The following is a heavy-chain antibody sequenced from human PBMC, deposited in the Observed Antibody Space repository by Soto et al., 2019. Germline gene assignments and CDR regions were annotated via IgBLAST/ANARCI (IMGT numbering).Heavy chain of an antibody. CDR2: INPNSGGT. J-gene: IGHJ5*02. CDR1: GYTFTGYY. D-gene: IGHD2-2*02. Sequence: GASVKVSCKASGYTFTGYYMHWVRQAPGQGLEWMGWINPNSGGTNYAQKFQGRVTMTRDTSISTAYMELSRLRSDDTAVYYCARPQLLYRGQFDPCGQGTLVTVYS. V-gene: IGHV1-2*02. CDR3: ARPQLLYRGQFDP.